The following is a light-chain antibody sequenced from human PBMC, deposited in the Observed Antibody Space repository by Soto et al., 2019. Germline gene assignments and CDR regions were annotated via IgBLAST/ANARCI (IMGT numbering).Light chain of an antibody. V-gene: IGKV1-17*01. Sequence: DIQMTQSPSSLSASVGDRVTITCRASQGIRNDLGWYQQKPWKAPKRLIYAASSLQSGVPSRFTGRGSGTDITPTFSSLQQEDCGTYECLQHNNYPLTFGGGTKVEIK. CDR1: QGIRND. J-gene: IGKJ4*01. CDR2: AAS. CDR3: LQHNNYPLT.